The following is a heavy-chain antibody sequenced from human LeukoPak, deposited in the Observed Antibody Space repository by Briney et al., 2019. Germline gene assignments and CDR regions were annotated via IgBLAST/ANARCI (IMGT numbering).Heavy chain of an antibody. CDR2: ISTDGGST. J-gene: IGHJ4*02. D-gene: IGHD3-22*01. V-gene: IGHV3-64*01. CDR1: GFSFSSYA. Sequence: GGSLRLSCAASGFSFSSYAMHWVRQAPGKGLEYVSAISTDGGSTYYANSVKGRFTVSRDNSRNTLYLQMGSLRAEDMAVYYCATYYDSSYAYWGQGTLVTVSS. CDR3: ATYYDSSYAY.